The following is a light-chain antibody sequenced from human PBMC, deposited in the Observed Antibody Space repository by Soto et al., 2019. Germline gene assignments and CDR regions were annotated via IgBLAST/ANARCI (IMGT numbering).Light chain of an antibody. CDR2: EGS. CDR3: CSYAGSRV. Sequence: QSALTQPASVSGSPGQSITISCTGTSSDVGSYNLVSWYQQHPGKAPKLMIYEGSKRPSGVSNRFSGSKSGNTASLTISGLPAEEGGGYYCCSYAGSRVFGGGTKLTVL. V-gene: IGLV2-23*01. J-gene: IGLJ3*02. CDR1: SSDVGSYNL.